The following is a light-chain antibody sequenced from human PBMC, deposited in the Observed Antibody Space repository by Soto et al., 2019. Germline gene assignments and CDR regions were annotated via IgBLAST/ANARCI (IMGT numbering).Light chain of an antibody. J-gene: IGKJ1*01. CDR1: QSITTW. V-gene: IGKV1-5*01. CDR3: QQYNSYSWT. Sequence: DIQMTQSPSTVSASVGDSVTITCRASQSITTWLAWYQQRPGKAPKLLIYDVSSLESGVPSRFSGSGSGTEFTLTISSLQPDDFATYYCQQYNSYSWTVGQGNKVDNK. CDR2: DVS.